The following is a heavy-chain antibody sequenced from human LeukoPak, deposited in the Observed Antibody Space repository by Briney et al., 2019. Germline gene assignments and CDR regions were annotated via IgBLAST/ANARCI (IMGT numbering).Heavy chain of an antibody. CDR1: GGSISSGSYY. J-gene: IGHJ4*02. CDR3: ARDRVNEYYFDY. D-gene: IGHD2-21*01. V-gene: IGHV4-61*02. Sequence: SETLSLTCTVSGGSISSGSYYWSWIRQPAGKGLEWIGRIYTSGSTNYNPSLKSRVTISVDTSKNQFSLKLSSVTAADTAVYYCARDRVNEYYFDYWGQGTLVTVSS. CDR2: IYTSGST.